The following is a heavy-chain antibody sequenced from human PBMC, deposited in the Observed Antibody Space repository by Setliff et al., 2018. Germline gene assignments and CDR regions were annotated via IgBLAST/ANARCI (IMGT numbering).Heavy chain of an antibody. J-gene: IGHJ4*02. D-gene: IGHD6-19*01. V-gene: IGHV3-21*04. Sequence: GGSLRLSCAASGFTFSSYSMNWVRQAPGKGLEWVSSISSSSSYIYYADSVKGRFTISRDNAKNSLYLQMNSLRAEDTAVYYCAREGSYSSGWLSGYFDYWGQGTLVTVSS. CDR3: AREGSYSSGWLSGYFDY. CDR1: GFTFSSYS. CDR2: ISSSSSYI.